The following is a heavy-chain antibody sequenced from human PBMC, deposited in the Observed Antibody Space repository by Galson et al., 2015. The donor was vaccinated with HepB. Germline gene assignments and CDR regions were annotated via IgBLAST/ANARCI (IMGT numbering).Heavy chain of an antibody. J-gene: IGHJ4*02. V-gene: IGHV3-23*01. CDR1: GFAFTSHA. D-gene: IGHD3-10*01. CDR3: AKLKGRHGSENYSVSY. Sequence: SLRLSCAVSGFAFTSHATCWVRQAPGKGLEWVSSISGSGRTTYNQKSAKGRFTISKHISTNTLYLQMNSHRAEDTAVYYCAKLKGRHGSENYSVSYWGQGALVAVSS. CDR2: ISGSGRTT.